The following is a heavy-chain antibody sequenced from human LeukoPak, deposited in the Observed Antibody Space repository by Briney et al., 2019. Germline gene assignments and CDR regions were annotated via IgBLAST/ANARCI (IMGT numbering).Heavy chain of an antibody. CDR2: IYYSGSA. J-gene: IGHJ4*02. CDR3: AREGYSYGSVDY. CDR1: GGSISSGGYY. D-gene: IGHD5-18*01. Sequence: SETLSLTCTVSGGSISSGGYYWSWIRQHPGKGLEWIGYIYYSGSAYYNPSLKSRVTISVDTSENQFSLKLSSVTAADTAVYYCAREGYSYGSVDYWGQGTLVTVSS. V-gene: IGHV4-31*03.